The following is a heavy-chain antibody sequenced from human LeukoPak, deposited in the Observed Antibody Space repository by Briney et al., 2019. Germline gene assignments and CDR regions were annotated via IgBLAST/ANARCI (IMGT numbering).Heavy chain of an antibody. V-gene: IGHV1-69*13. D-gene: IGHD3-22*01. CDR2: IIPIFGTA. J-gene: IGHJ4*02. CDR1: GGTFSSYA. CDR3: ARGGYYYDSSGYFDY. Sequence: SVKVSCKASGGTFSSYAISWVRQAPGQGLEWMGGIIPIFGTANYAQKFQGRVTITADESTSTAYMELSGLRSEDTAVYYCARGGYYYDSSGYFDYWGQGTLVTVSS.